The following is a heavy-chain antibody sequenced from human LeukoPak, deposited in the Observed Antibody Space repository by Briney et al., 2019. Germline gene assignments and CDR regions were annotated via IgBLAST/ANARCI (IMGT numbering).Heavy chain of an antibody. D-gene: IGHD2-2*01. Sequence: ASVKVSCKASGYTFTSYGISWVRQAPGQGLEWMGRIIPILGIANYAQKFQGRVTITADKSTSTAYMELSSLRSEDTAVYYCARDERDSCRGSGCYYFDYWGQGTLVTVSS. CDR1: GYTFTSYG. CDR2: IIPILGIA. V-gene: IGHV1-69*04. J-gene: IGHJ4*02. CDR3: ARDERDSCRGSGCYYFDY.